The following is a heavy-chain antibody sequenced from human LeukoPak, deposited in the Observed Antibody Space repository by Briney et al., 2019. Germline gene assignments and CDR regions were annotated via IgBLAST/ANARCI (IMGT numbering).Heavy chain of an antibody. CDR3: ARDFYYYDSSCYYRNFDY. D-gene: IGHD3-22*01. J-gene: IGHJ4*02. CDR2: MNPNSGNT. V-gene: IGHV1-8*01. CDR1: GYTFTSYD. Sequence: GASVKDSCKASGYTFTSYDINWVRQATGQGLEWMGWMNPNSGNTGYAQKFQGRVTMTRNTSISTAYMELSSLRSEDTAVYYCARDFYYYDSSCYYRNFDYWGQGTLVTVSS.